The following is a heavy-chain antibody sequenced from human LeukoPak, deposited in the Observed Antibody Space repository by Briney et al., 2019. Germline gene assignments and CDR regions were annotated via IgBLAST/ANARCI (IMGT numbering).Heavy chain of an antibody. CDR2: IKQDGSEK. V-gene: IGHV3-7*01. CDR1: GFTFSSYW. D-gene: IGHD5-12*01. Sequence: GGSLRLSCAASGFTFSSYWMSWVRQAPGKGLEWVANIKQDGSEKYYVDSVKGRFTISRDNAKNSLYLQMNSLRAEDTAVYYCARAQVYSGYDLYYFDYWGQGTLVTVSS. J-gene: IGHJ4*02. CDR3: ARAQVYSGYDLYYFDY.